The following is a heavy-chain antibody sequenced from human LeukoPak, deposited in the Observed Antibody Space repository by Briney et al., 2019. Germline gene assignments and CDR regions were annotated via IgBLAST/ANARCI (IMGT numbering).Heavy chain of an antibody. CDR1: GGSFSGYY. J-gene: IGHJ3*02. D-gene: IGHD1-7*01. V-gene: IGHV4-34*01. Sequence: PSETLSLTCAVYGGSFSGYYWSWIRQPPGKGLEWIGEINHSGSTNYNPSLKSRVTISVDTSKNQFSLKLSSVTAADTAVYYCAREPRDNWNYPRPNDAFDIWGQGTMVTVSS. CDR3: AREPRDNWNYPRPNDAFDI. CDR2: INHSGST.